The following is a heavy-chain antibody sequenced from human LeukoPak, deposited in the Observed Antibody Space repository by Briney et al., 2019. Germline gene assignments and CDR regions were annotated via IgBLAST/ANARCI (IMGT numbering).Heavy chain of an antibody. J-gene: IGHJ5*02. CDR2: ISAYNGNT. V-gene: IGHV1-18*01. CDR1: GGTFSSYA. Sequence: ASVKVSCKASGGTFSSYAISWVRQAPGQGLEWMGWISAYNGNTNYAQKLQGRVTMTTDTSTSTAYMELRSLRSDDTAVYYCARLGYCSSTSCHGAYWFDPWGQGTLVTVSS. D-gene: IGHD2-2*01. CDR3: ARLGYCSSTSCHGAYWFDP.